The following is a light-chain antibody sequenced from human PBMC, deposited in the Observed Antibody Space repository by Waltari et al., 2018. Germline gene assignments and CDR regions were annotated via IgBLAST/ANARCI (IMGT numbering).Light chain of an antibody. V-gene: IGKV3-15*01. Sequence: EVVMTQSPATLSVSPGERATLSCRASQSVNGDLAWYQQRPGQAPRLLIHDASTRATGIPVRFGGSGSGTEFTLTISSLQSEDSAIYCCEQYNNWPPTFGGGTKVGIK. CDR3: EQYNNWPPT. CDR1: QSVNGD. CDR2: DAS. J-gene: IGKJ4*01.